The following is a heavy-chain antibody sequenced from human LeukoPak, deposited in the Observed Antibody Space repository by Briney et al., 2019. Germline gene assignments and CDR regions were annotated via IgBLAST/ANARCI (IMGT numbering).Heavy chain of an antibody. CDR3: ASSPAGLGAFDI. Sequence: SETLSLTCTVSGGSISSYYWSWIRQPPGKGLEWIGYIYYSGSTNYNPSLKSRVTISVDTSKNQFSLKLSSVTAADTAVYYCASSPAGLGAFDIWGQGTMVTVSS. J-gene: IGHJ3*02. CDR2: IYYSGST. CDR1: GGSISSYY. D-gene: IGHD3-16*01. V-gene: IGHV4-59*01.